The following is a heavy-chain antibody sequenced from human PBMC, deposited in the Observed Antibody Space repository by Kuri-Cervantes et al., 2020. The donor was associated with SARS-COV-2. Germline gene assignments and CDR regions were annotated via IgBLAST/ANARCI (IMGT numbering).Heavy chain of an antibody. J-gene: IGHJ4*02. CDR3: ATGVRGYSYGPDY. V-gene: IGHV3-7*05. CDR2: IKQDGSEK. CDR1: GFTFSSYW. D-gene: IGHD5-18*01. Sequence: GESLKISCAASGFTFSSYWMSWVRQAPGKGLEWVANIKQDGSEKCYVDSVKGRFTISRDNAKNSLYLQMNSLRAEDTAVYYCATGVRGYSYGPDYWGQGTLVTVSS.